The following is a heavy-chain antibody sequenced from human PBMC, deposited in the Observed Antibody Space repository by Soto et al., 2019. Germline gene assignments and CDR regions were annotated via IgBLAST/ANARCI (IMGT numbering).Heavy chain of an antibody. CDR1: VFTFSSYA. J-gene: IGHJ5*02. CDR2: FSGSGGST. V-gene: IGHV3-23*01. Sequence: PGGSLRLSCAASVFTFSSYAMSWVRQAPGKGLEWVSAFSGSGGSTYYADSVKGRFTIYRDNSKNTLYLQMNSLRAEDTAVYYCAKGVVVPAAIGNWFDPWGQGTLVTVSS. D-gene: IGHD2-2*02. CDR3: AKGVVVPAAIGNWFDP.